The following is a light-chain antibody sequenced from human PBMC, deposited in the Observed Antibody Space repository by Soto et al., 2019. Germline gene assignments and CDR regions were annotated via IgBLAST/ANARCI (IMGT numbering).Light chain of an antibody. CDR2: DVS. J-gene: IGLJ1*01. Sequence: QSVLTQPASVSGSPGQSITISCTGTSSDVGGYNYVSWYQQHPGKAPKLMIYDVSDRPSGVSNRFSGSKSGNTASLTISGLQAEGEADYYCSSYTRTSTPGVFGTGTKVTVL. V-gene: IGLV2-14*01. CDR3: SSYTRTSTPGV. CDR1: SSDVGGYNY.